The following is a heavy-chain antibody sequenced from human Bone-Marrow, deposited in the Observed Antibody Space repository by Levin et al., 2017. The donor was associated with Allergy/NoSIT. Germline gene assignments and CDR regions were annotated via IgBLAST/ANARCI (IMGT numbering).Heavy chain of an antibody. Sequence: GGSLRLSCAASGFTFSSYGMHWVRQAPGKGLEWVAVISYDGSNKYYADSVKGRFTISRDNSKNTLYLQMNSLRAEDTAVYYCARDPYPIGPPVYYFDYWGQGTLVTVSS. J-gene: IGHJ4*02. CDR3: ARDPYPIGPPVYYFDY. V-gene: IGHV3-30*03. D-gene: IGHD3-22*01. CDR1: GFTFSSYG. CDR2: ISYDGSNK.